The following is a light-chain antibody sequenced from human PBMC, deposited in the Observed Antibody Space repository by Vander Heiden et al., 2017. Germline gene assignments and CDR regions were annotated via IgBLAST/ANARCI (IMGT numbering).Light chain of an antibody. CDR3: QQYYSTPIT. J-gene: IGKJ5*01. V-gene: IGKV4-1*01. CDR1: QSVLYSSNNKNY. Sequence: IVMTQSPDSLAVSLGERATINCQSSQSVLYSSNNKNYLAWYQQKPGQPPKLLIYWASTRESGVPDRVSGSGSGTDFTLTISSLQAEDVAVYDCQQYYSTPITFGQGTRLEIK. CDR2: WAS.